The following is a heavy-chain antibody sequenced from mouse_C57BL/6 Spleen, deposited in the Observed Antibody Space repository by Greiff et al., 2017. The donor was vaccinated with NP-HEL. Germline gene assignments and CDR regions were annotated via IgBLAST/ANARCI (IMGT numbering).Heavy chain of an antibody. CDR2: ISHGGSYT. CDR1: GFTFSSYA. D-gene: IGHD2-5*01. Sequence: EVHLVESGGGLVKPGGSLKLSCAASGFTFSSYAMSWVRQTPEKRLEWVATISHGGSYTYYPDNVKGRFTISRDNAKNNLYLQKSHLRSEDTAMYYCARDHSNYYFDYWGQGTTLTVSS. CDR3: ARDHSNYYFDY. V-gene: IGHV5-4*01. J-gene: IGHJ2*01.